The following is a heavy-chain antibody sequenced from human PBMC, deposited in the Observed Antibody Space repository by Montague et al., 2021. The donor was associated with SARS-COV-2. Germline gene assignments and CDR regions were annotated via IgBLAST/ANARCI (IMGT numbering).Heavy chain of an antibody. CDR1: GGPISGSRDY. CDR2: VDYSGNT. V-gene: IGHV4-39*01. J-gene: IGHJ4*02. D-gene: IGHD5-18*01. Sequence: SETLSLTCTVTGGPISGSRDYWGWIRQSPGKGLEWITSVDYSGNTYYXPSLKSRLTISVDTSKNQFSLKLNSVTAADTALYYCARREYSYGWGDWGQGTLVTVSS. CDR3: ARREYSYGWGD.